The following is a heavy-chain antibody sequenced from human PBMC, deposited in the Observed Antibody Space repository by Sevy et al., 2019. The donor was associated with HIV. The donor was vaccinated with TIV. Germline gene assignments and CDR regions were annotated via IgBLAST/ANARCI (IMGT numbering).Heavy chain of an antibody. J-gene: IGHJ6*02. V-gene: IGHV1-8*01. CDR1: GYTFTTYD. D-gene: IGHD3-3*01. CDR3: ARGGNGDFWCKEYYYYGMDV. CDR2: MSPNTGAT. Sequence: ASVKVSCAAFGYTFTTYDINWVRQAPGQGLEWMGWMSPNTGATGFARKFQGRVTLTRNKSITTAYMELSSLTYEDTAIYYCARGGNGDFWCKEYYYYGMDVWGQGTTVTVSS.